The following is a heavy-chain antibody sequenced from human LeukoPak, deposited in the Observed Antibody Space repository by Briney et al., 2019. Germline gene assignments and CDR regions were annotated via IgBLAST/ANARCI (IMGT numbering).Heavy chain of an antibody. CDR3: PKVQQLATIYYFDY. CDR2: MSGSGGTT. V-gene: IGHV3-23*01. J-gene: IGHJ4*02. CDR1: GFTFSSNA. Sequence: AGSLRLSCAASGFTFSSNAMSWVRQAPGKGLEWFSPMSGSGGTTYYADSVKGRFAISRDNSKNTLYLQMSSLRTEDTSLYYCPKVQQLATIYYFDYWGQGSLVTVSS. D-gene: IGHD6-13*01.